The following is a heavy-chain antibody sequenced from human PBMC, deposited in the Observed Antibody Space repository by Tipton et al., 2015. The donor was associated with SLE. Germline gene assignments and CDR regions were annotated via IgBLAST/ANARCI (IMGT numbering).Heavy chain of an antibody. Sequence: TLSLTCTVSGGSITSGSYYWSWIRQPAGQGLEWIGRIYNTGATYYNPSLKSRVSMSVDTSTNQISLRLNSVTAADTAVYYCARVDRGPRNVDLWGRGTLVTVSS. J-gene: IGHJ2*01. V-gene: IGHV4-61*02. CDR1: GGSITSGSYY. CDR3: ARVDRGPRNVDL. CDR2: IYNTGAT. D-gene: IGHD1-1*01.